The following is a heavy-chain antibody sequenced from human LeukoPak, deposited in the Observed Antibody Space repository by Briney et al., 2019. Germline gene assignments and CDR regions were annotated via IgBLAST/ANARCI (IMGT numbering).Heavy chain of an antibody. CDR2: IYYSGST. Sequence: SSETLSLTCTVSGGSISSYYWSWIRQPPGKGLEWIGYIYYSGSTNYNPSPKSRVTISVDTSKNQFSLKLSSVTAADTAVYYCARDRRFWSVGFFDPWGQGTLVTVSS. V-gene: IGHV4-59*01. CDR1: GGSISSYY. D-gene: IGHD3-3*01. J-gene: IGHJ5*02. CDR3: ARDRRFWSVGFFDP.